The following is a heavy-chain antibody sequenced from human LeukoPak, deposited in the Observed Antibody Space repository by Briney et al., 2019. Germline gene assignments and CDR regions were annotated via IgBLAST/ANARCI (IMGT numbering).Heavy chain of an antibody. J-gene: IGHJ6*03. CDR2: INHSGST. Sequence: SETLSLTCAGYGGSFSGYYWSWIRQPPGKGLEWIGEINHSGSTNYNPSLKSRVTISVDTSKNQFSLKLSSVTAADTAVYYCARDGVLRYKYDFWSGYRPMDVWGKGTTVTVSS. CDR1: GGSFSGYY. V-gene: IGHV4-34*01. CDR3: ARDGVLRYKYDFWSGYRPMDV. D-gene: IGHD3-3*01.